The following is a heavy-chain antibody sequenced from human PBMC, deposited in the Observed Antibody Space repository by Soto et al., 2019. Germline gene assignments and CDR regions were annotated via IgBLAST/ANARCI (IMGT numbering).Heavy chain of an antibody. CDR3: AKDRALYYYDSSGSAFDY. Sequence: GGSLRLSCAASGFTFSSYCIHWVRQAPCKGLEWVAVISYDGSNKYYADSVKGRFTISRDNSKNTLYLQMNSLRAEDTAVYYCAKDRALYYYDSSGSAFDYCGEGTLVAVCS. J-gene: IGHJ4*02. D-gene: IGHD3-22*01. V-gene: IGHV3-30*18. CDR2: ISYDGSNK. CDR1: GFTFSSYC.